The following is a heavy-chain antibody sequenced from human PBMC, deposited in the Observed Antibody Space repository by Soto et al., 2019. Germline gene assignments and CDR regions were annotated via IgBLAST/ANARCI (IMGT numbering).Heavy chain of an antibody. J-gene: IGHJ5*02. D-gene: IGHD3-22*01. CDR1: GFTFSSYG. V-gene: IGHV3-33*08. CDR2: IWYDGSSQ. Sequence: GGSLRLSCAASGFTFSSYGMHWVRQAPGRGLEWVAVIWYDGSSQYYADSVKGRFTISRDNSKNTLYLQINSLRAEDPAVYYCANQAQPCHDDYDSSGYYPRFDPWAQAILVNVS. CDR3: ANQAQPCHDDYDSSGYYPRFDP.